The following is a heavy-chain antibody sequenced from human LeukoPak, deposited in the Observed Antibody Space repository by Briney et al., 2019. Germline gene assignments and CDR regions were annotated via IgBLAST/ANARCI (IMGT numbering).Heavy chain of an antibody. CDR2: ISSSGSTI. V-gene: IGHV3-11*04. D-gene: IGHD5-18*01. Sequence: PGESLRLSCAASGFTFSDYYMSWIRQAPGKGLEWVSYISSSGSTIYYADSVKGRFTISRDNAKNSLYLQMNSLRAEDTAVCYCARADSYGYIGVFDYWGQGTLVTVSS. J-gene: IGHJ4*02. CDR3: ARADSYGYIGVFDY. CDR1: GFTFSDYY.